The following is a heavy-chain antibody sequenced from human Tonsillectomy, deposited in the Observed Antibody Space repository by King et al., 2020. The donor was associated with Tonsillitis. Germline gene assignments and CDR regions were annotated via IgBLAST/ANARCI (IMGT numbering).Heavy chain of an antibody. CDR3: AWRPRGFGELQSFNWFDP. V-gene: IGHV4-30-4*01. Sequence: QLQESGPGLVKPSQTLSLTCTVSGGSISSGDYYWSWIRQPPGKGLEWIGYIYYSGSTYYNPSLKSRVTISVDTSKHQFSLKLSSVTAADTAVYYCAWRPRGFGELQSFNWFDPWGQGTLVAVSS. J-gene: IGHJ5*02. CDR2: IYYSGST. CDR1: GGSISSGDYY. D-gene: IGHD3-10*01.